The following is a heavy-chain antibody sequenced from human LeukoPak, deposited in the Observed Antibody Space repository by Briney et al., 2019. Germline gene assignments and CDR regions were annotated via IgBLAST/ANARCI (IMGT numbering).Heavy chain of an antibody. J-gene: IGHJ4*02. CDR2: IIPILGIA. D-gene: IGHD1-26*01. CDR1: GGTFSSYA. CDR3: ARETRGATVDY. Sequence: SVKVSCKASGGTFSSYAISWVRQAPGQGLEWMGRIIPILGIANYAQKFQGRVTITADKSTSTAYMELSSLRSEDTAVYYCARETRGATVDYWGQGTLVTVSS. V-gene: IGHV1-69*04.